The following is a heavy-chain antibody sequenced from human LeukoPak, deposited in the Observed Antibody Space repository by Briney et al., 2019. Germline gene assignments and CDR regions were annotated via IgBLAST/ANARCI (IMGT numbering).Heavy chain of an antibody. Sequence: GGSLRLSCAASGFTVSSNYMSWVRQAPGKGLEWVSVNYSGGGTYYADSVKGRFTISRDNSKNTLYLQMSSLRPEDTAVYYCARVGAAAVFGVAITPPDYWGQGTPVT. V-gene: IGHV3-66*01. CDR3: ARVGAAAVFGVAITPPDY. CDR1: GFTVSSNY. J-gene: IGHJ4*01. D-gene: IGHD3-3*01. CDR2: NYSGGGT.